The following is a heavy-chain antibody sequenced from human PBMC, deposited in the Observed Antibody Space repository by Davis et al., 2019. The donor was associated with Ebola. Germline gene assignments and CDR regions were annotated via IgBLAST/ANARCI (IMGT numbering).Heavy chain of an antibody. J-gene: IGHJ4*02. CDR2: ISTGSSYI. V-gene: IGHV3-21*01. CDR1: GFTFSKYA. D-gene: IGHD1-26*01. CDR3: ARAPYSGSYYADY. Sequence: GGSLRLSCAASGFTFSKYAMSWVRQAPGKGLEWVSSISTGSSYIYYADSVKGRFTISRDNANNSLYLQMNSLRAEDTAVYYCARAPYSGSYYADYWGQGTLVTVSS.